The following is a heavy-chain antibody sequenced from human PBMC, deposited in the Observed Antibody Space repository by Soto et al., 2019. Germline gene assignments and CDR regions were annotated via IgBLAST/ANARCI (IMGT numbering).Heavy chain of an antibody. CDR2: IIPILDTA. V-gene: IGHV1-69*12. CDR1: GATFRTYA. Sequence: QVQLVQSGAEVKKPGSSVKVSCKASGATFRTYAISWVRQAPGQGLGWMGGIIPILDTANHAQRYQGRVTSTADETRRTAYMVLSSLRSENTAVYYCARDGLVSSSGYYPRYWGQGTLVPVSS. J-gene: IGHJ4*02. CDR3: ARDGLVSSSGYYPRY. D-gene: IGHD3-22*01.